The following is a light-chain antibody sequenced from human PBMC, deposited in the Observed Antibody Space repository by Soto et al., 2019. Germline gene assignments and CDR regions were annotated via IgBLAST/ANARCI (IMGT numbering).Light chain of an antibody. Sequence: DIQMTQSPSSLSASVGDRVSITCRASQFITTYLNWYQHKPGNAPKLLIYAASILQSGVPSRFSGSGSGTDFTLTSSDLQPEDFGTYYCQQSYSTLPITFGQGTRLDIK. V-gene: IGKV1-39*01. CDR2: AAS. CDR1: QFITTY. CDR3: QQSYSTLPIT. J-gene: IGKJ5*01.